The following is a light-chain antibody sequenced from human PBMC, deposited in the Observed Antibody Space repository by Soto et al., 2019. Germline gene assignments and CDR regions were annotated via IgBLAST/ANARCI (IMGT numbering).Light chain of an antibody. CDR2: DVS. Sequence: QSALTQPASVSGSPGQSITISCTGTSNDVGIYNSVSWFQHHPGKGPKLVIYDVSNRPSGVSNRFSGSKSGNTAPLTISGLQAEDQADYNCSSYTISSTYVFGTGTKVTVL. J-gene: IGLJ1*01. V-gene: IGLV2-14*01. CDR1: SNDVGIYNS. CDR3: SSYTISSTYV.